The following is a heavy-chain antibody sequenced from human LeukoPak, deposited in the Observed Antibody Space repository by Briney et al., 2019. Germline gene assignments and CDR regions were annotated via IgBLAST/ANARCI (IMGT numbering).Heavy chain of an antibody. Sequence: PSETLSLTCTDSGGSISSYYWSWIRQPPGKGLERNGYIYYSGSTNYNPSLKSRVTISVDTSKNQFSLKLSSVTAADTAVYYCARGHMVRGVMTYDYWGQGTLVTVSS. D-gene: IGHD3-10*01. CDR1: GGSISSYY. CDR2: IYYSGST. CDR3: ARGHMVRGVMTYDY. J-gene: IGHJ4*02. V-gene: IGHV4-59*01.